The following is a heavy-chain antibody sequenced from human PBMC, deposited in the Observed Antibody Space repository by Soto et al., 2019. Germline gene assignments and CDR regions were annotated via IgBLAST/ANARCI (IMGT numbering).Heavy chain of an antibody. CDR1: GYTFTSYA. D-gene: IGHD2-15*01. CDR2: INAGNGNT. V-gene: IGHV1-3*01. Sequence: QVPLVQSGAEVKKPGASVKVSCKASGYTFTSYAMHWVRQAPGQRLEWMGWINAGNGNTKYSQKFQGRVTITRDTSASTAYMELSRLRSEDTAVYYCAPGGCGGSCYNGMDVWGQGTTVTVSS. J-gene: IGHJ6*02. CDR3: APGGCGGSCYNGMDV.